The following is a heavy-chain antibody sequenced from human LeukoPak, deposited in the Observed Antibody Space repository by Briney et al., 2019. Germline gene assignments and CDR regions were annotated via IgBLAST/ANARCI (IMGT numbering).Heavy chain of an antibody. J-gene: IGHJ4*02. Sequence: PSETLSLTCAVYGGSFSGYYWSWIRQPPGKGLEWIGEINHSGSTNYNSSLKSRVTISVDTSKNQFSLKLSSVTAADTAVYYCARGRRRDGYNREYYFDYWGQGTLVTVSS. CDR3: ARGRRRDGYNREYYFDY. V-gene: IGHV4-34*01. D-gene: IGHD5-12*01. CDR1: GGSFSGYY. CDR2: INHSGST.